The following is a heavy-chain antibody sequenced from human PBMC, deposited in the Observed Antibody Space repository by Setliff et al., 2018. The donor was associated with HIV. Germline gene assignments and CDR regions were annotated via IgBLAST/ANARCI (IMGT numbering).Heavy chain of an antibody. CDR1: GGSISSYY. J-gene: IGHJ6*03. D-gene: IGHD3-3*01. Sequence: TLSLTCTVSGGSISSYYWSWIRQPPGKGLEWIGYIYYSGSTNYNPSLKSRVTISVDTSKNQFSLKLSSVTAADTAVYYCARGTGIFGVVYYYYYMDVWGKGTTVTVSS. CDR3: ARGTGIFGVVYYYYYMDV. CDR2: IYYSGST. V-gene: IGHV4-59*01.